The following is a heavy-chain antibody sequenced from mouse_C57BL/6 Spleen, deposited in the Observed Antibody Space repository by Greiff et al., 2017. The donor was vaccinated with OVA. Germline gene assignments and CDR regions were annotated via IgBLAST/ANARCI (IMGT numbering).Heavy chain of an antibody. J-gene: IGHJ3*01. D-gene: IGHD4-1*01. CDR2: IDPSDSET. V-gene: IGHV1-52*01. CDR1: GYTFTSYW. Sequence: QVQLKQPGAELVRPGSSVKLSCKASGYTFTSYWMHWVKQRPIQGLEWIGNIDPSDSETHYNQKFKDKATLTVDKSSSTAYMQLSSLPSEDSAVYYCARGSNWGRFAYWGQRTLVTVSA. CDR3: ARGSNWGRFAY.